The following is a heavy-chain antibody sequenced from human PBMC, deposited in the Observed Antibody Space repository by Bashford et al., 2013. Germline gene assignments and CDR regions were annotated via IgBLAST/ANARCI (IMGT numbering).Heavy chain of an antibody. CDR3: ARVDYTYYYYGMDV. Sequence: SETLSLTCAVYGGSFSGYFWSWIRQPPGKGLEWIGYIYYSGDTYYSPSLKSRVTISLDTSKNHFSLKLTSVTAADTAVYFCARVDYTYYYYGMDVWGQGTTVTVSS. CDR1: GGSFSGYF. J-gene: IGHJ6*02. V-gene: IGHV4-34*01. D-gene: IGHD4-11*01. CDR2: IYYSGDT.